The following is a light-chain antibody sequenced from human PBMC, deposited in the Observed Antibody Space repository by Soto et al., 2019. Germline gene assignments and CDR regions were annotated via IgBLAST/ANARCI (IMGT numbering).Light chain of an antibody. V-gene: IGLV2-23*01. CDR1: SSDVGSYNL. CDR2: EGS. Sequence: QSALTQPASVSGSPGQSITISCTATSSDVGSYNLVSWYQQHPGKAPKLMIYEGSKRPSGVSNRFSGSKSGNTASLTISGLQAEDEADYYCCSYAGSSTRVVFGGGTKVTVL. CDR3: CSYAGSSTRVV. J-gene: IGLJ2*01.